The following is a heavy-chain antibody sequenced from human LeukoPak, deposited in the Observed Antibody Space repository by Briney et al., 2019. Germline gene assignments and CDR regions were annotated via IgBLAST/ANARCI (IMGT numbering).Heavy chain of an antibody. V-gene: IGHV3-64*01. Sequence: PGGSLTLSCAASGFTFSSYAMHWVRQAPGKGLEYVSAISSNGGSTYYANSVKGRFTISRDNSKNTLYLQMGSLRAEDMAVYYCARGGYSYGYYYYYYMDVWGKGTTVTVSS. D-gene: IGHD5-18*01. CDR3: ARGGYSYGYYYYYYMDV. J-gene: IGHJ6*03. CDR1: GFTFSSYA. CDR2: ISSNGGST.